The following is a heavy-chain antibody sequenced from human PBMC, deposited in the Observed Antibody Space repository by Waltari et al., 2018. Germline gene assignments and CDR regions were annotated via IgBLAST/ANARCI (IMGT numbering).Heavy chain of an antibody. CDR3: ARGRGVRGPGAFDI. Sequence: QLQLQQWGAGLLKPSETLSLTCAVYGGSFSGYYLTWIRQPPGKGLEWIGEINHSGSTNYNPSLKSRVTISVDTSKNQFSLKLSSVTAADTAVYYCARGRGVRGPGAFDIWGQGTMVTVSS. D-gene: IGHD2-21*01. J-gene: IGHJ3*02. CDR1: GGSFSGYY. CDR2: INHSGST. V-gene: IGHV4-34*01.